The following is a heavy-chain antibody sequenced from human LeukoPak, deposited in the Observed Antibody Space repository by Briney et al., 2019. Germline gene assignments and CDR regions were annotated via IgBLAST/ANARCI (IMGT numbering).Heavy chain of an antibody. D-gene: IGHD3-22*01. V-gene: IGHV1-2*02. J-gene: IGHJ4*02. Sequence: ASVKVSCKASGYTFTVYFMHWVRQAPGQGLEWMGWINPNSGGTNYAQKFQGRVTMTRDTSISTAYMELSRLRSDDTAVYYCARELNYDSSGYYFDYWGQGTLVTVYS. CDR3: ARELNYDSSGYYFDY. CDR2: INPNSGGT. CDR1: GYTFTVYF.